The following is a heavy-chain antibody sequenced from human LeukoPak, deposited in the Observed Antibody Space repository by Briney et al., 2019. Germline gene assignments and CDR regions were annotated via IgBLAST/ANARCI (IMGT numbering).Heavy chain of an antibody. Sequence: GASVKVSCKASGGTFSSYAISWVRQAPGQGLEWMGRINPIFGTANYAQKFQGRVTITTDESTSTAYMELSSLRSEDTAVYYCAREDTAMVGSYWGQGTLVTVSS. V-gene: IGHV1-69*05. CDR2: INPIFGTA. CDR3: AREDTAMVGSY. J-gene: IGHJ4*02. CDR1: GGTFSSYA. D-gene: IGHD5-18*01.